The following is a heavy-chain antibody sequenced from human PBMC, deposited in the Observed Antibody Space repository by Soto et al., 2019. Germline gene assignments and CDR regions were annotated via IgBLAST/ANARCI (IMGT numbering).Heavy chain of an antibody. V-gene: IGHV3-74*01. Sequence: GGSLRLSCAASGFTFSSYWMHWVRQAPGKGLVWVSRINSDGSSTSYADSVKGRFTISRDNAKNTLYLQMNSLRAEDTAVYYFARVPEYSGYLDAFDIWGQGTMVTVSS. CDR3: ARVPEYSGYLDAFDI. CDR1: GFTFSSYW. D-gene: IGHD5-12*01. J-gene: IGHJ3*02. CDR2: INSDGSST.